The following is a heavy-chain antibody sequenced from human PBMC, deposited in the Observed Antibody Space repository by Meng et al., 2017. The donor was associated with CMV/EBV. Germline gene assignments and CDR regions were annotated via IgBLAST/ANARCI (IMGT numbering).Heavy chain of an antibody. CDR3: AKESLLYSGSYFDY. V-gene: IGHV3-23*01. CDR1: GFTFSGSA. J-gene: IGHJ4*02. CDR2: ISGSGGST. Sequence: GESLKISCAASGFTFSGSAMHWVRQASGKGLEWVSAISGSGGSTYYADSVKGRFTISRDNSKNTLYLQMNSLRAEDTAVYYCAKESLLYSGSYFDYWGQGTLVTVSS. D-gene: IGHD1-26*01.